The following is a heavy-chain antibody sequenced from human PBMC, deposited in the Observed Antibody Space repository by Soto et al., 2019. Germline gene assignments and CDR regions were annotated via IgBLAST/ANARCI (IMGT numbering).Heavy chain of an antibody. D-gene: IGHD6-13*01. J-gene: IGHJ6*02. CDR1: GYSFTSYW. CDR2: IYPGDSDT. CDR3: ARQSKSSSWIGSMDV. Sequence: PGESLKISCKGSGYSFTSYWIGWVRQMPGKGLEWMGIIYPGDSDTRYSPSFQGQVTISADKSISTAYLQWSSLKASDTAMYYCARQSKSSSWIGSMDVWGQGTTVTVS. V-gene: IGHV5-51*01.